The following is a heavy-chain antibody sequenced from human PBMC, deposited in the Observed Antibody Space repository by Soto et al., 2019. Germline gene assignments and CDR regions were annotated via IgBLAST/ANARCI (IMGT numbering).Heavy chain of an antibody. V-gene: IGHV2-5*01. CDR2: IYWNDDK. D-gene: IGHD2-2*02. Sequence: SGPTLVNPTQTLTLTCTFSGFSLSTSGVGVGWIRQPPGKALEWLALIYWNDDKRYSPSLKSRLTITKDTSKNQVVLTMTNMDPVDTATYYCAHRLGYCSSTSCYKVGDNWFDPWGQGTRVTV. J-gene: IGHJ5*02. CDR1: GFSLSTSGVG. CDR3: AHRLGYCSSTSCYKVGDNWFDP.